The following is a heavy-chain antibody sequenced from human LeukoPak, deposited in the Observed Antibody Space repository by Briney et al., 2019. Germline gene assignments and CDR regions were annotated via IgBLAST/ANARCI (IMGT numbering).Heavy chain of an antibody. CDR3: ARQSPIDDFWSGYSSGSDY. CDR2: LHYTGST. Sequence: SETLSLTCTVSGGSITSNSYYWGWIRQPPGKGLEWIGSLHYTGSTYYNPSLKSRVTISVDTSKNQFSLKLNFVTAADTAVYYCARQSPIDDFWSGYSSGSDYWGQGTLVTVSS. D-gene: IGHD3-3*01. CDR1: GGSITSNSYY. V-gene: IGHV4-39*01. J-gene: IGHJ4*02.